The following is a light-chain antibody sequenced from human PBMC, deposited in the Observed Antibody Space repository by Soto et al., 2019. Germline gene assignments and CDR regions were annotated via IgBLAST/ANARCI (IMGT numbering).Light chain of an antibody. CDR3: CSYAGSSTIYV. CDR2: EVS. J-gene: IGLJ1*01. V-gene: IGLV2-23*02. Sequence: QSALTQPASVSGSPGQSITISCTGTSSDVGNYNLVSWYQQYLGKAPKLMIYEVSKRPSGVSNRFSGSKSGNTASLTISGLQAEDEADYYCCSYAGSSTIYVFGTGTKLTVL. CDR1: SSDVGNYNL.